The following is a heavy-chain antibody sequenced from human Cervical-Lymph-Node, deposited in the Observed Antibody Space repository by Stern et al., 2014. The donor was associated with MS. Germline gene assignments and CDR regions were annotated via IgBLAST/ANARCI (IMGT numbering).Heavy chain of an antibody. Sequence: QVQLQESGPGLVKPSQTLSLTCTVSGGSISSGSYYWSWIRQPAGKGLEWIGRIYTSGSTNYNPSLKSRVPISVETSKNQISLKLSSGTAADTAVYYCARERAGYYDSSGYYNWFDPWGQGTLVTVSS. D-gene: IGHD3-22*01. V-gene: IGHV4-61*02. CDR2: IYTSGST. CDR3: ARERAGYYDSSGYYNWFDP. CDR1: GGSISSGSYY. J-gene: IGHJ5*02.